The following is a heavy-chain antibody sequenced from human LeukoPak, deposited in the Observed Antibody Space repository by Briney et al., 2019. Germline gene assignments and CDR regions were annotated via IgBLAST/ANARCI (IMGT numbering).Heavy chain of an antibody. CDR1: GYTFTSYY. D-gene: IGHD2-2*01. CDR3: ARGRPVPAAMGWYFDL. J-gene: IGHJ2*01. V-gene: IGHV1-46*01. Sequence: ASVKVSCKASGYTFTSYYMHWVRQAPGQGLEWMGIINPSGGSTSYAQKFQGRVTMTRDMSTSTVYVELSSLRSEDTAVYYCARGRPVPAAMGWYFDLWGRGTLVTVSS. CDR2: INPSGGST.